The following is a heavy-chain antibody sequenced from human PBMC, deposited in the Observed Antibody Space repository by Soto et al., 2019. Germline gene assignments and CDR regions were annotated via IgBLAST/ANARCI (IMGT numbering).Heavy chain of an antibody. CDR2: ISAYNGNT. J-gene: IGHJ3*02. D-gene: IGHD3-3*01. Sequence: ASVKVSCKASGYTFTSYGISWVRQAPGQGLEWMGWISAYNGNTNYAQKLQGRVTMTTDTSTSTAYMELRSLRSDDTAVYYCARAYYDFWSGYSNSPLDAFDIRGQGTMVTVSS. CDR1: GYTFTSYG. CDR3: ARAYYDFWSGYSNSPLDAFDI. V-gene: IGHV1-18*01.